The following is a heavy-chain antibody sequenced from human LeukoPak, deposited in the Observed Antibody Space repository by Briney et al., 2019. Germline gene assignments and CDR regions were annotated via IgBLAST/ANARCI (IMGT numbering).Heavy chain of an antibody. Sequence: PGGSLRLSCAASGFIFTSYVMTWVRQSPGKGLKWVSSISGSGDRTNHADSVKGRFTISRDNSKNTLYLQMSSLRADDTAIYYCATFGVIIRNAYFDFWGRGALVTVSS. V-gene: IGHV3-23*01. CDR2: ISGSGDRT. J-gene: IGHJ4*02. CDR1: GFIFTSYV. D-gene: IGHD3-3*01. CDR3: ATFGVIIRNAYFDF.